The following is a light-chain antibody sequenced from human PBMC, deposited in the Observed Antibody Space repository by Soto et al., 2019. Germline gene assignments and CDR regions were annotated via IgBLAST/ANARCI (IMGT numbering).Light chain of an antibody. CDR1: QSISSY. CDR3: QQSYRTLWT. J-gene: IGKJ1*01. CDR2: AAS. Sequence: DIQMTQSPSSLSASVGDRVTITCRASQSISSYLNWYQQKPGKAPKLLIYAASSLQSGVPSRFSGRGSGTDFTLTISSLQPEDFATYYCQQSYRTLWTFGQGTKVEIK. V-gene: IGKV1-39*01.